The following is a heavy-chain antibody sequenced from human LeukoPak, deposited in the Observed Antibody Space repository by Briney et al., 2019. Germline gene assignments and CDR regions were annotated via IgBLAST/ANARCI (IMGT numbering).Heavy chain of an antibody. J-gene: IGHJ3*02. CDR2: INHSGST. CDR3: AREVQHYAGSVYDHDAFDI. V-gene: IGHV4-34*01. CDR1: GGSFSGHY. Sequence: PSETLSLTCAVYGGSFSGHYWSWIRQPPGKGLEWIGEINHSGSTNYNPSLKSRATILVDTSKNQFSLKLSSVTAADTAVYYCAREVQHYAGSVYDHDAFDIWGQGTMVTVSS. D-gene: IGHD3-22*01.